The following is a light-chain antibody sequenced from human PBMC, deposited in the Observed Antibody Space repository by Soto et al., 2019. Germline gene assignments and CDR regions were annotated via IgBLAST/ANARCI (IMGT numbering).Light chain of an antibody. Sequence: QSALTQPASVSGSPGQSITISCTGTSSDVGDYKYVSWYQQHPGKAPKLMIYDVSNRPSGVSNRFSGSKSGNTASLTISGLQAEDEADYYCSSYTTSSPYVFGAGTKLTVL. J-gene: IGLJ1*01. CDR2: DVS. V-gene: IGLV2-14*01. CDR1: SSDVGDYKY. CDR3: SSYTTSSPYV.